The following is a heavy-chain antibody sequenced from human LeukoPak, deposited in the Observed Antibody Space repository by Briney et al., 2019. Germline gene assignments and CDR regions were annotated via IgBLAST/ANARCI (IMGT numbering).Heavy chain of an antibody. CDR3: ARGSFYHIAWDY. D-gene: IGHD2-21*01. CDR1: GFTFSSYA. J-gene: IGHJ4*02. V-gene: IGHV3-64*01. CDR2: ISSNGCST. Sequence: TGGSLRLSCAASGFTFSSYAMHWVRQAPGKGLEYVSAISSNGCSTYYANSVKGRFTISRDNSKNTLYLQMGSLRAEDMAVYYCARGSFYHIAWDYWGQGTLVTVSS.